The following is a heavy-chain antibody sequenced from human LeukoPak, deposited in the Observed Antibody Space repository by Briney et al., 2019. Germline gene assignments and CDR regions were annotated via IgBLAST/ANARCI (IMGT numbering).Heavy chain of an antibody. Sequence: EGSLRLSCAASGFTFSSYSMNWVRQAPGKGLEWVSSISSSSSYIYYADSVKGRFTISRDNAKNSLYLQMNSLRAEDTAVYYCARDWGYCSGGSCYGMDVWGQGTTVTVSS. CDR1: GFTFSSYS. CDR3: ARDWGYCSGGSCYGMDV. V-gene: IGHV3-21*01. CDR2: ISSSSSYI. D-gene: IGHD2-15*01. J-gene: IGHJ6*02.